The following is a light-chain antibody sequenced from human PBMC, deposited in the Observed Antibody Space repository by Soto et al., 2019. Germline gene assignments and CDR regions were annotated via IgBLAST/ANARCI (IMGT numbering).Light chain of an antibody. CDR1: QSLSGW. J-gene: IGKJ1*01. Sequence: DIQMTQSPSTLSASVGDRVTITCRASQSLSGWLAWYQQKPGKAPKLLIYDASRLESGVPSRFSGTGSGTEFTLTISSLQPDDFATYYCQQYNHYPWTFGEGTKVEIE. CDR3: QQYNHYPWT. CDR2: DAS. V-gene: IGKV1-5*01.